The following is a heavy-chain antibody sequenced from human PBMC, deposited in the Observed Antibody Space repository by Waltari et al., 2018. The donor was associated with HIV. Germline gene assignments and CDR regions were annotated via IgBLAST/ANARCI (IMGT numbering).Heavy chain of an antibody. D-gene: IGHD3-22*01. J-gene: IGHJ4*02. Sequence: QVHLVQFGAELRKPGASVTVSGKASGYNFKNFGITWVRQAPGQGLEWMGWISGYNGDTKYAQKVRGRVTMTTDTSTSTAYLEMGSLRFDDTAVYYCARDHYYGSSGYYSDYWGQGTLVTVSS. V-gene: IGHV1-18*01. CDR3: ARDHYYGSSGYYSDY. CDR2: ISGYNGDT. CDR1: GYNFKNFG.